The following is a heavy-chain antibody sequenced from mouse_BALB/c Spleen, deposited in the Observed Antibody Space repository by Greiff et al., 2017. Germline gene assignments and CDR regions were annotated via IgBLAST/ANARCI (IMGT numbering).Heavy chain of an antibody. J-gene: IGHJ4*01. V-gene: IGHV5-6*01. CDR2: ISSGGSYT. Sequence: EVQVVESGGDLVKPGGSLKLSCAASGFTFSSYGMSWVRQTPDKRLEWVATISSGGSYTYYQDSVKGRFTISRDNAKNTLYLQMSSLKSEDTAMYYGARDRFPTVKDDAMDYWGQGTSVTVAS. CDR1: GFTFSSYG. D-gene: IGHD1-1*01. CDR3: ARDRFPTVKDDAMDY.